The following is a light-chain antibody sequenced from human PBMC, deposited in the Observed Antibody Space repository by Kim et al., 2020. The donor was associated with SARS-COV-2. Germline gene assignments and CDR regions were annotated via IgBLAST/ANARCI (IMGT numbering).Light chain of an antibody. CDR3: QQYGSTPPLT. CDR2: GAV. Sequence: EIVLTQSPATLSLSPGERATLSCRASQSVSSSYLALYQKKPVQAPRLLSYGAVSRATEIPDRLSGSGSGTDFTLTLSRLEPEDFAVYYCQQYGSTPPLTFGGGNTVDIK. V-gene: IGKV3-20*01. J-gene: IGKJ4*01. CDR1: QSVSSSY.